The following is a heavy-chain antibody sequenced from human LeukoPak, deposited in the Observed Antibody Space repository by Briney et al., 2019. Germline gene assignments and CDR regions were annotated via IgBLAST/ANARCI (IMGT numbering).Heavy chain of an antibody. CDR1: GGSISSYY. V-gene: IGHV4-59*01. Sequence: SETLSLTRTVSGGSISSYYWSWIRQPPGKGLEWIGYIYYSGSTNYNPSLKSRVTISVDTSKNQFSLKLSSVTAADTAVYYCARGSEYLGIDYWGQGTLVTVSS. J-gene: IGHJ4*02. CDR2: IYYSGST. D-gene: IGHD2-2*02. CDR3: ARGSEYLGIDY.